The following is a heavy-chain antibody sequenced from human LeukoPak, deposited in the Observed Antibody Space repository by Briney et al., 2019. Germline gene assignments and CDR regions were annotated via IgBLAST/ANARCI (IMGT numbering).Heavy chain of an antibody. Sequence: PGGALRLSCAASGVTLSNHAMSWVRQAPGKGLQWVSAISSSGGSTYYADSVKGRFTISRDNSKNTVYLQMNSLRGEDTAAYHCAKDIVVSGYYGMDVWGQGTTVIVSS. CDR1: GVTLSNHA. V-gene: IGHV3-23*01. CDR3: AKDIVVSGYYGMDV. J-gene: IGHJ6*02. CDR2: ISSSGGST. D-gene: IGHD2-21*01.